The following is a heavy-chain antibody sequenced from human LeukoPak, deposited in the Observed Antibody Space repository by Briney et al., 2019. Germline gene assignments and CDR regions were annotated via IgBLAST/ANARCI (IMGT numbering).Heavy chain of an antibody. CDR1: GFTFSSYE. V-gene: IGHV3-48*03. Sequence: GGSLRLSCAGSGFTFSSYEMNWVRQAPGKGVEWVSYISSSGRTIYYADSVKGRFTISRDNAKNSLYLQMNSLRAEDTAVYYCARDCGYYYMDVWGKGTTVTVSS. J-gene: IGHJ6*03. CDR2: ISSSGRTI. CDR3: ARDCGYYYMDV. D-gene: IGHD2-21*01.